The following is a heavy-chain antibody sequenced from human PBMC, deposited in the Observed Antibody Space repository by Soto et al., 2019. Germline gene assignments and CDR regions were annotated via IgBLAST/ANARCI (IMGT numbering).Heavy chain of an antibody. CDR3: ARENGGCTGGACYFYFDS. Sequence: QVQLQESGPGLVKPSETLSLICSVSGGHISTGGHYWSWIRQPPGKGLEWIGYIHYNGPTNYNPSLKSRVTLSIDSSKNQFSLILTSVTAADTALYFCARENGGCTGGACYFYFDSWGQGTLVSVSS. V-gene: IGHV4-61*08. J-gene: IGHJ4*02. CDR2: IHYNGPT. D-gene: IGHD2-8*02. CDR1: GGHISTGGHY.